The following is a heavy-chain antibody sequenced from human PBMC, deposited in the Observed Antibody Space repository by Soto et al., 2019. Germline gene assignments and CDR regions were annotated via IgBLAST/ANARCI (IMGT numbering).Heavy chain of an antibody. V-gene: IGHV1-18*04. CDR1: GYTFTRYG. CDR2: INSNHGKR. D-gene: IGHD2-21*01. Sequence: QIQLVQSGLEVKNPGASVIVSCQTSGYTFTRYGINWVRQAPGQGLEWMGWINSNHGKRNYAEKFQGRITMTTNRSTRTGYRELRGVKSDDTAVYYCSIYCGDECESGGHWGQGTLVTVSS. CDR3: SIYCGDECESGGH. J-gene: IGHJ4*02.